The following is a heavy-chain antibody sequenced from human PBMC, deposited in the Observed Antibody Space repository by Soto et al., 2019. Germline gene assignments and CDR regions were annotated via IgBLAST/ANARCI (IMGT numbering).Heavy chain of an antibody. J-gene: IGHJ4*02. V-gene: IGHV3-30*18. CDR2: ISYDGSNK. CDR1: GFTFSSYG. CDR3: AKDYTSYSSSWYVNPQKPYYFDY. D-gene: IGHD6-13*01. Sequence: PGGSLRLSCAASGFTFSSYGMHWVRQAPGKGLEWVAVISYDGSNKYYADSVKGRFTISRDNSKNTLYLQMNSLRAEDTAVYYCAKDYTSYSSSWYVNPQKPYYFDYWGQGTLVTVSS.